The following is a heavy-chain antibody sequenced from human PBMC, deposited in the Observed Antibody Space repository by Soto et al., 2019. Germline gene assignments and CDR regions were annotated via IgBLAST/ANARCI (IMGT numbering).Heavy chain of an antibody. V-gene: IGHV1-69*12. Sequence: QVQLVQSGAEVKKPGSSVKVSCKASGGTFSTYAISWVRQAPGQGLEWMGGIIPIFGTADYARKFQGRVTITADESTSTAYMERSSLRSEDTAVYYCATQGLPNYYYDGMDVWGQGTTVTVSS. CDR1: GGTFSTYA. CDR3: ATQGLPNYYYDGMDV. J-gene: IGHJ6*02. CDR2: IIPIFGTA. D-gene: IGHD5-18*01.